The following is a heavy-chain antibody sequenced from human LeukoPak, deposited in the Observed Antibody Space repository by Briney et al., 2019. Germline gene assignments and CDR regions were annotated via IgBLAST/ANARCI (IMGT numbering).Heavy chain of an antibody. J-gene: IGHJ4*02. CDR3: AAGSYFDH. CDR2: IKPDGSEK. D-gene: IGHD3-10*01. V-gene: IGHV3-7*01. CDR1: GFTFRSYW. Sequence: GGSLRLSCAASGFTFRSYWMSWARQAPGKGQECVANIKPDGSEKYYVDSVKGRFTISRDNAKNSLYLQMNGLRADDTAVYYCAAGSYFDHWGQGTLVAVSS.